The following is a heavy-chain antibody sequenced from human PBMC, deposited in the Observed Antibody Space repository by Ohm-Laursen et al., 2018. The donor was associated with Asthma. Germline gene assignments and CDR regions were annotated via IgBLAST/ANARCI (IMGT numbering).Heavy chain of an antibody. Sequence: SLRLSCSASGFTFRSYAMHWVRQAPGKGLEWVAVMSYDGSLKYYADSVNGRFTISKDDSRDTLYLQMNSLRPDDTAVYYCARFGRDYRSHGMDVWGQGTTVTVSS. CDR3: ARFGRDYRSHGMDV. CDR1: GFTFRSYA. CDR2: MSYDGSLK. D-gene: IGHD4-11*01. J-gene: IGHJ6*02. V-gene: IGHV3-30-3*01.